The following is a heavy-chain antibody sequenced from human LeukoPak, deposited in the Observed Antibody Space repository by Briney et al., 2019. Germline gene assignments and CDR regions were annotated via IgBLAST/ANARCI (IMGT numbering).Heavy chain of an antibody. Sequence: PGGSLRLSCAASGFSLSDYNMIWVRQAPGMGLEWISYNSPSSGAAYESIYYSISAKGRFTISRDIASNSLLLQMSSLRVEDTAVYYCARGWGGYSSYPPDYWGQGILVIVSS. CDR1: GFSLSDYN. V-gene: IGHV3-48*01. J-gene: IGHJ4*02. CDR2: NSPSSGAAYESI. CDR3: ARGWGGYSSYPPDY. D-gene: IGHD5-12*01.